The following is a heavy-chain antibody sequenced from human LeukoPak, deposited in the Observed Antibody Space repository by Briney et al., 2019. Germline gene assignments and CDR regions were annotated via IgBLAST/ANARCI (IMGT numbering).Heavy chain of an antibody. CDR2: ISGDGNAYR. J-gene: IGHJ4*02. D-gene: IGHD6-25*01. Sequence: PGGSLILSCAGTGFSVSGNYMAWVRQAPGKGLEWVSVISGDGNAYRHYADSVQGRCSITRDNSKGTVYLLMNNLTAEDTAVYYCAKDESPRIAADNYWGQGTLVTVSS. CDR1: GFSVSGNY. CDR3: AKDESPRIAADNY. V-gene: IGHV3-23*01.